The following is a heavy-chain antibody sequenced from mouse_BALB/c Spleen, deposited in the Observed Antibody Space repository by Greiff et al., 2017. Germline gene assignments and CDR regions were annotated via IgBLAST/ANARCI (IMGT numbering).Heavy chain of an antibody. CDR2: ISYSGST. CDR1: GYSITSDYA. J-gene: IGHJ1*01. D-gene: IGHD1-1*01. CDR3: ARLRSSWYFDV. Sequence: EVQGVESGPGLVKPSQSLSLTCTVTGYSITSDYAWNWIRQFPGNKLEWMGYISYSGSTSYNPSLKSRISITRDTSKNQFFLQLNSVTTEDTATYYCARLRSSWYFDVWGAGTTVTVSS. V-gene: IGHV3-2*02.